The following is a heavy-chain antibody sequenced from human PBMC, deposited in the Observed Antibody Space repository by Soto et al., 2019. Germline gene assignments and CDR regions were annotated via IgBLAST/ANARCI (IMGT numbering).Heavy chain of an antibody. CDR3: ARDPGWSTSSPYYYYYGMDV. Sequence: ASVKVSCKTSGYTHTNYYIHWVRQAPGQGLEWMGWISPYNGSTNYAQKLQGRVTITTDTSTSTAYMELRSLRSDDTAVYYCARDPGWSTSSPYYYYYGMDVWGQGTTVTVSS. D-gene: IGHD6-19*01. V-gene: IGHV1-18*01. CDR1: GYTHTNYY. J-gene: IGHJ6*02. CDR2: ISPYNGST.